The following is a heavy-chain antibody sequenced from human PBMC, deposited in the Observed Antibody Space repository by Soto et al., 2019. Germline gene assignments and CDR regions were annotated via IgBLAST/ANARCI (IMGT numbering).Heavy chain of an antibody. D-gene: IGHD3-16*01. J-gene: IGHJ6*02. Sequence: SETLSLTCAVYGGSFSGYYWSWIRQPPGKGLEWIGEINHSGSTDYNPSPKSRVTISVDTSKNQFSLKLSSVTAADTAVYYCARMDDNDFDYYYYGMDVWGQGTTVT. CDR1: GGSFSGYY. CDR2: INHSGST. CDR3: ARMDDNDFDYYYYGMDV. V-gene: IGHV4-34*01.